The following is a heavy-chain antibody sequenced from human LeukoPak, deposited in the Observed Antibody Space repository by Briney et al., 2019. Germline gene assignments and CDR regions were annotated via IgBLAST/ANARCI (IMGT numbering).Heavy chain of an antibody. CDR2: IYPDDSDT. Sequence: KHGESLKISCQASGYTFTSYWIGWVRQMPGKGLECKGIIYPDDSDTTYSPSFQGQVTISADKSFSTAYLQWSSLKASDTAIYYCARLGGDTYYFGSASYPNWYFDLWGRGTLVTVSS. CDR3: ARLGGDTYYFGSASYPNWYFDL. V-gene: IGHV5-51*01. J-gene: IGHJ2*01. D-gene: IGHD3-10*01. CDR1: GYTFTSYW.